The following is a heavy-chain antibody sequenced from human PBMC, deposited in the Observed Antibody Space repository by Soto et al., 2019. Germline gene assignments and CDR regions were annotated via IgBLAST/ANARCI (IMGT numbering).Heavy chain of an antibody. CDR2: IYWNDDK. CDR3: AHRQGQGQWLVRRQVDWFEP. V-gene: IGHV2-5*01. D-gene: IGHD6-19*01. Sequence: QITLKESGPTLVKPTQTLTLTCTFSGFSLSTSGVGVGWIRQPPGKALEWLALIYWNDDKRYSPSLMNMLTLTKDSSKSQVGLAMTNLDPVDTATYYWAHRQGQGQWLVRRQVDWFEPWGQGTLVTCSS. J-gene: IGHJ5*02. CDR1: GFSLSTSGVG.